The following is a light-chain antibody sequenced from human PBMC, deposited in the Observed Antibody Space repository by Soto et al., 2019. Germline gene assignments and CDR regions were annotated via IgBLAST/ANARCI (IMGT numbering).Light chain of an antibody. V-gene: IGKV3D-20*02. CDR3: QQRSSWPLT. Sequence: EIILTQSPDTLSLSLGERATLSCRASQTVSSNYLAWCQQRPGQAPRLLIYGASTRAAGIPDRFSGSGSGTDFTLTISSLEPEDFAVYFCQQRSSWPLTFGGGTKVDIK. J-gene: IGKJ4*02. CDR1: QTVSSNY. CDR2: GAS.